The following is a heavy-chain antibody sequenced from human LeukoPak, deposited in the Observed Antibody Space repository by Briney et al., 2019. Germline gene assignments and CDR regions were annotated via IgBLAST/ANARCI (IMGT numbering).Heavy chain of an antibody. Sequence: PSETLSLTCAVYGGSFSGYYWSWIRQPPGKGLEWIGEINHSGSTNYNPSLKSRVTISVDTSKNQFSLKLSSVTAADTAVYYCAGGESITISLLTYYYYGMDVWGQGTTVTVSS. J-gene: IGHJ6*02. CDR2: INHSGST. D-gene: IGHD3-3*01. V-gene: IGHV4-34*01. CDR1: GGSFSGYY. CDR3: AGGESITISLLTYYYYGMDV.